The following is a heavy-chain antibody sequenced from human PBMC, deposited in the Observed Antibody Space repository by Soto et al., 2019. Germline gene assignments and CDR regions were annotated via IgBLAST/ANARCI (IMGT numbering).Heavy chain of an antibody. J-gene: IGHJ6*02. CDR2: ISYDGSNK. CDR3: AKSGRGYCTNGVCYGYYYYGMDV. D-gene: IGHD2-8*01. V-gene: IGHV3-30*18. Sequence: GGSLRLSCSASGFTFSSYGMHWVRQAPGKGLEWVAVISYDGSNKYYADSAKGRFTISRDNSKNTLYLQMNSLRAEDTAVYYCAKSGRGYCTNGVCYGYYYYGMDVWGQGPTVTASS. CDR1: GFTFSSYG.